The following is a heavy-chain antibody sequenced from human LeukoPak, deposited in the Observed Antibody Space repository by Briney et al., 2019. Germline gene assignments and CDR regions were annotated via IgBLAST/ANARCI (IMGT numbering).Heavy chain of an antibody. J-gene: IGHJ4*02. D-gene: IGHD1-26*01. Sequence: GGSLRLSCAASGFTFSSYGMHWVRQAPGKGLEWVAVISYDGSNKYYADSVKGRFTISRDNSKNTLYLQMNSLKTEDTAVYYCTTTVRSYGGFDYWGQGTLVTVSS. V-gene: IGHV3-30*03. CDR1: GFTFSSYG. CDR3: TTTVRSYGGFDY. CDR2: ISYDGSNK.